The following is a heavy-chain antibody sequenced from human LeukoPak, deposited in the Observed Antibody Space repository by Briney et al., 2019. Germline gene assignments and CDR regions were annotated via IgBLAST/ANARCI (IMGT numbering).Heavy chain of an antibody. CDR2: IWYDGSNK. CDR1: GFTFSSYG. V-gene: IGHV3-33*01. J-gene: IGHJ4*02. CDR3: ARDFGYYSPFWY. D-gene: IGHD3-22*01. Sequence: GGSLRLSCAASGFTFSSYGMHWVRQAPGKGLEWVAVIWYDGSNKYYADSVKGRFTISSDNSKNTLYLQMNSLRAEDTAVYYCARDFGYYSPFWYWGQGTLVTISS.